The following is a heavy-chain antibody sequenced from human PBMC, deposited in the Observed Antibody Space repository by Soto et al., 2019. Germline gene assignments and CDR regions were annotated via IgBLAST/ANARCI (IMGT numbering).Heavy chain of an antibody. CDR3: AKDSDYADSYFEY. D-gene: IGHD4-17*01. CDR2: IGGSGGST. CDR1: GFIFSTYA. Sequence: EVQLLESGGGLVQPGGSLRLSCAASGFIFSTYAMSWVRQAPGKGLEWVSAIGGSGGSTYYADSVKGRFTISRDNSKNTLYLQMNSLRAEDSAVYFCAKDSDYADSYFEYWGQGTLVTVSS. V-gene: IGHV3-23*01. J-gene: IGHJ4*02.